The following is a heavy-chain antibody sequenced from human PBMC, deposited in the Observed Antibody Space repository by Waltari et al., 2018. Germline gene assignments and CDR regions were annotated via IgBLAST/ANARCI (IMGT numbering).Heavy chain of an antibody. D-gene: IGHD3-22*01. CDR2: LNPNNGGT. CDR1: GYTFTDYY. J-gene: IGHJ4*02. Sequence: QVQLVQSGAEVKKPGASVKVSCKASGYTFTDYYMHWVRQAPGQGLEWMGWLNPNNGGTNYAHNSQGRVTMTRDTSISTAYMELSSLRSDDTALYYCAKDRNSYYDSSGFYDFWGQGTLVTVSS. V-gene: IGHV1-2*02. CDR3: AKDRNSYYDSSGFYDF.